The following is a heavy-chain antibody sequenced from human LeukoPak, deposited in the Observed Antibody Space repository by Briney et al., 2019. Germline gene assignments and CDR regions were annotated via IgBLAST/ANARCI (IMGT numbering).Heavy chain of an antibody. CDR3: ARNLNGGLLWFGELLADENWFDP. D-gene: IGHD3-10*01. Sequence: SVKVSCKASGGTFTSYAISWVRQAPGQGLEWMGRIIPIFGTPNYAQKLQGRVTMTTDTSTSTAYMELRSLRSDDTAVYYCARNLNGGLLWFGELLADENWFDPWGQGTLVTVSS. CDR1: GGTFTSYA. V-gene: IGHV1-69*05. CDR2: IIPIFGTP. J-gene: IGHJ5*02.